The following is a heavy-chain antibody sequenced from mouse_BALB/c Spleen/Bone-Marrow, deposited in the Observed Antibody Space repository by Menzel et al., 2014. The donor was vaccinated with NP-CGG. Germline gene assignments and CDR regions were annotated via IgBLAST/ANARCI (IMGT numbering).Heavy chain of an antibody. J-gene: IGHJ2*01. CDR1: GDSITSSY. V-gene: IGHV3-8*02. Sequence: EVMLVESGPSLVKPSQTLSLTCSVTGDSITSSYWNWIRKFPGNKLEYMGYISYSGNAYYNPSLKSRISLTRDTSKNQYYLQLNSVTTEDTATYFCARGNGYHSDYWGQGTTLTVSS. D-gene: IGHD1-2*01. CDR2: ISYSGNA. CDR3: ARGNGYHSDY.